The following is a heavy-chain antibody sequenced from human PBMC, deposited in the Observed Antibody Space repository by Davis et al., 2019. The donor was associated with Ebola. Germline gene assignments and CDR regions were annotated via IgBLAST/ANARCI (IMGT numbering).Heavy chain of an antibody. CDR2: IHPGDSHT. CDR3: ARSTIFGASRGMDV. Sequence: GSLTPSCQRSAYCLTSYWNGWVRQMPGKGLEWMGIIHPGDSHTRYSPSFQGQVTISADKSISTAYLQWSSLKASDTAMYYCARSTIFGASRGMDVWGQGTMVTVSS. J-gene: IGHJ3*01. CDR1: AYCLTSYW. D-gene: IGHD3-3*01. V-gene: IGHV5-51*01.